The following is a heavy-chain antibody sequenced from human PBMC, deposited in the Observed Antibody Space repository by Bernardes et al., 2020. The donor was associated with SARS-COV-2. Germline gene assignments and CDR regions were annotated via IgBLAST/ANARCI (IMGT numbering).Heavy chain of an antibody. V-gene: IGHV3-23*01. CDR3: AKGSGYRFDY. CDR2: ISGASGT. J-gene: IGHJ4*02. CDR1: GFICSTVV. D-gene: IGHD5-12*01. Sequence: ARSLRLSCAVVGFICSTVVVRWVRQAPGKGLEWVSTISGASGTYYADSVKARFTISRDNSKNTVYLQMNNLRAEDTAIYCCAKGSGYRFDYWGQGTLVTVSS.